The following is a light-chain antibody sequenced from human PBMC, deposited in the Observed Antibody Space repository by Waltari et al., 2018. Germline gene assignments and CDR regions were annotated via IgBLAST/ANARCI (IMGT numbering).Light chain of an antibody. J-gene: IGKJ1*01. Sequence: ASQRTQSPSSLSASERDRGTLTCRASQDIRNASSWYQQKAGKAPKLLIYGAFILQSEVPPRSVGSGSGPDVSLHIRSLQPEDFAAYYCLQDYNCPRTFGQGTKVE. CDR2: GAF. CDR1: QDIRNA. V-gene: IGKV1-6*01. CDR3: LQDYNCPRT.